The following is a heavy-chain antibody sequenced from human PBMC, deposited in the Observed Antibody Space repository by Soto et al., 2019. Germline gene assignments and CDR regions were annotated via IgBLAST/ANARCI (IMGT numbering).Heavy chain of an antibody. CDR3: ARSPSRFGSYYYFDY. D-gene: IGHD1-26*01. J-gene: IGHJ4*01. Sequence: GGSLRLFCAASGFTFSDYAMKWVRQAPGKGLEWVSAISDSGHSAYYADSVEGRFTISRDNSNNTLYLQMNSLRAEDTAVYYCARSPSRFGSYYYFDYWGHGTLVTVSS. V-gene: IGHV3-23*01. CDR1: GFTFSDYA. CDR2: ISDSGHSA.